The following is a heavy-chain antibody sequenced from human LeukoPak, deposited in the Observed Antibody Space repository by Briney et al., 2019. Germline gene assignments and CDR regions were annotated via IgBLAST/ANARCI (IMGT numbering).Heavy chain of an antibody. CDR1: GFTFNIYS. Sequence: PGGSLRLSCAASGFTFNIYSFHWVRQAPGKGLEWVTVISYDGSNQYFADSVKGRFTVSRDNSKNTVYLQMNNLRGEDTAVYYCAREGSYRFNYFDYWGQGTLVTASS. D-gene: IGHD3-16*02. J-gene: IGHJ4*02. CDR2: ISYDGSNQ. CDR3: AREGSYRFNYFDY. V-gene: IGHV3-30*01.